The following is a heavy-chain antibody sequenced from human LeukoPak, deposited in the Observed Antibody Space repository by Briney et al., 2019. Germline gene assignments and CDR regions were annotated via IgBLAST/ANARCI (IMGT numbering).Heavy chain of an antibody. V-gene: IGHV1-2*02. CDR1: GYTFTDYH. Sequence: ASVKVSCKASGYTFTDYHMHWVRQAPGQGLEWMGWINPDSGGTNYAQKFQGRVTMTRDTSISTAYMELSRLTSDDTAVYYCARDGGFDYWGQGTLVTVSS. CDR2: INPDSGGT. J-gene: IGHJ4*02. CDR3: ARDGGFDY. D-gene: IGHD3-10*01.